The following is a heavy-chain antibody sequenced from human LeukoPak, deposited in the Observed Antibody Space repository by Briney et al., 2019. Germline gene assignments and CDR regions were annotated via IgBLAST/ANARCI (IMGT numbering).Heavy chain of an antibody. D-gene: IGHD1-14*01. J-gene: IGHJ3*02. CDR3: AANVETGRGDFDI. CDR1: GFSFTSYG. V-gene: IGHV1-18*01. CDR2: ISAYNGNT. Sequence: GASVKVSCKASGFSFTSYGFSWVRQAPGQGLEWMGWISAYNGNTNYAQKLQGRVTITTDKSTTTAYMELRSLRSDDTAVYYCAANVETGRGDFDIWGQGTLVTVSS.